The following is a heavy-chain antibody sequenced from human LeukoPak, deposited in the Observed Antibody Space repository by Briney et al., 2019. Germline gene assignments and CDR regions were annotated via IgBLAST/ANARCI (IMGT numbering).Heavy chain of an antibody. J-gene: IGHJ4*02. CDR2: IRDDGGEI. D-gene: IGHD1-26*01. CDR1: GFTLSSYW. CDR3: ARDKPRGSYYGSIFDS. V-gene: IGHV3-7*01. Sequence: GGPLRLSCAASGFTLSSYWMSWVRQAPGKGLEWVANIRDDGGEIYYVDSVKGRFTISRDNAKISLFLQMNSLRAEDAAVYYCARDKPRGSYYGSIFDSWGQGTLVTVSS.